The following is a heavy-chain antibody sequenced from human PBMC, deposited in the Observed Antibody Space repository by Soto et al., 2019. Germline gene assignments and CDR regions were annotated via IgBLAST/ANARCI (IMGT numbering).Heavy chain of an antibody. CDR2: IGAYNGNT. CDR3: ASVRQLVGYFYYYMDV. J-gene: IGHJ6*03. CDR1: GYTFTNYG. D-gene: IGHD6-6*01. V-gene: IGHV1-18*01. Sequence: QVQLLQSGAEVKKPGASVKVSCKASGYTFTNYGITWVRQAPGQGLEWMGWIGAYNGNTHYTERLQGRVTMTTDTSTSTAYMELRGLRSDDSAVYYCASVRQLVGYFYYYMDVWGNGTPVTVSS.